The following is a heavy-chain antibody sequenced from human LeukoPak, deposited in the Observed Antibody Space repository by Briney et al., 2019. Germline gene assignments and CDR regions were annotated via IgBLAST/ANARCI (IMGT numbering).Heavy chain of an antibody. Sequence: GGSLRLSCAASGFTFSDYYMSWIRQAPGKGLEWVSYISSSGSTIYYADSVKGRFTVSRDNAKNSLYLQMNSLRAEDTAVYYCARLGYSYGLKALLSYYMDVWGKGTTVTISS. J-gene: IGHJ6*03. D-gene: IGHD5-18*01. CDR2: ISSSGSTI. V-gene: IGHV3-11*01. CDR1: GFTFSDYY. CDR3: ARLGYSYGLKALLSYYMDV.